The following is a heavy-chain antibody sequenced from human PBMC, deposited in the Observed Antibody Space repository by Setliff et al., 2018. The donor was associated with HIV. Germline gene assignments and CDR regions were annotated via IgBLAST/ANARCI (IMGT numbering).Heavy chain of an antibody. Sequence: GGSLRLSCAASGFTFNNYAMTWVRQAPGKGPEWVSVIYGGANITFYADFVKGRFTISRDNAKNSMSLQMKSLRAEDTAVYYCARGVADLDYWGQGTLVTVSS. CDR2: IYGGANIT. D-gene: IGHD6-19*01. CDR3: ARGVADLDY. CDR1: GFTFNNYA. V-gene: IGHV3-23*03. J-gene: IGHJ4*02.